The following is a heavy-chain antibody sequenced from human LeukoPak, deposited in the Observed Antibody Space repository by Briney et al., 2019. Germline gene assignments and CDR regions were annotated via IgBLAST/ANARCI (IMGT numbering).Heavy chain of an antibody. J-gene: IGHJ5*02. D-gene: IGHD1-26*01. V-gene: IGHV4-39*01. Sequence: SETLSLTCTVSGGSISSSSYYWGWIRQPPGKGLEWIGSIYYSGSTYYNPSLKRQVTISVDTSKNQFSLKLSSVTAADTAVYYCARLSGSYSVWFDPWGQGTLVTVSS. CDR2: IYYSGST. CDR1: GGSISSSSYY. CDR3: ARLSGSYSVWFDP.